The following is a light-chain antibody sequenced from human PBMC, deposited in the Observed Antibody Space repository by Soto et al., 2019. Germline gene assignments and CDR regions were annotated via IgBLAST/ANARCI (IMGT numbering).Light chain of an antibody. CDR2: DVS. CDR3: SSYAGTYTFVV. V-gene: IGLV2-11*01. Sequence: QSVLTQPRSVSGSPGQSVTISCTGTSSDVGGYNYVSWYQQHPGKAPKLMIYDVSKWPSGVPDRFSGSKSGNTASLTISGLQAEDEDDYYCSSYAGTYTFVVFGGGTKLTVL. CDR1: SSDVGGYNY. J-gene: IGLJ2*01.